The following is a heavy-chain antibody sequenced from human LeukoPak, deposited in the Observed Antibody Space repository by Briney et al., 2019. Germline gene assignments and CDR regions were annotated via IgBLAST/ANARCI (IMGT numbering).Heavy chain of an antibody. V-gene: IGHV1-58*01. Sequence: SVKVSCKASVFTFTSSAVQWVRQARGQRLEWIGWIVVGRGNTNYAQKIQERVTITRDMSTSTVYMELNTLRSEDTAVYYCAAQSTGWSQDAFDIWGQGTMVTVSS. CDR1: VFTFTSSA. CDR2: IVVGRGNT. CDR3: AAQSTGWSQDAFDI. D-gene: IGHD6-19*01. J-gene: IGHJ3*02.